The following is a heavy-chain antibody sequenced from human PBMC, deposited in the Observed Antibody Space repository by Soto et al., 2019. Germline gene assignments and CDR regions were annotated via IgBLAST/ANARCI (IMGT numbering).Heavy chain of an antibody. CDR1: GGSIRSSSYY. D-gene: IGHD3-22*01. V-gene: IGHV4-39*01. J-gene: IGHJ3*02. Sequence: PSETLSLTCTVSGGSIRSSSYYWGWIRQPPGKGLEWIGSIYYSGSTYYNPSLKSRVTISVDTSKNHFSLKLSSVTAADTAVYYCSRFLDYYDSSGYYQDAFDIWGQGTMVTVS. CDR3: SRFLDYYDSSGYYQDAFDI. CDR2: IYYSGST.